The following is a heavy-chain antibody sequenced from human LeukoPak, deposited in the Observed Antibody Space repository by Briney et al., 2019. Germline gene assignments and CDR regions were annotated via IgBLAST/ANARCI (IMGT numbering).Heavy chain of an antibody. CDR1: GFTVSSNY. V-gene: IGHV3-66*01. J-gene: IGHJ4*02. CDR3: ASGRRDGYLDY. D-gene: IGHD5-24*01. CDR2: FYSGGST. Sequence: GGSLRLSCAASGFTVSSNYMSWVRQAPGKGLEWFSVFYSGGSTFYADSVQGLFTISRDNSKNTVYLQMNSLRAEDTAVYYCASGRRDGYLDYWGQGTLVTVSS.